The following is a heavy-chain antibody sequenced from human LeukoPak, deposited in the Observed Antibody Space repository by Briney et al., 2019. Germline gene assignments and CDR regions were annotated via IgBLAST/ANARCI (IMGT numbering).Heavy chain of an antibody. CDR1: GFTFSSYG. CDR3: ARDKMEWELLQEFDY. D-gene: IGHD1-26*01. J-gene: IGHJ4*02. CDR2: IWYDGSNK. V-gene: IGHV3-33*01. Sequence: GGSLRLSCAASGFTFSSYGMHWVRQAPGKGLEGVAVIWYDGSNKCYADSGKGRFTISRDNSKNTLYLQMNSLRAEDTAAYYCARDKMEWELLQEFDYWGQGTLVTVSS.